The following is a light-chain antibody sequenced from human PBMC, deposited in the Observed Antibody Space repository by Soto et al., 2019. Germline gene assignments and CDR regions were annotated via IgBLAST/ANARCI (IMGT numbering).Light chain of an antibody. CDR2: GAS. CDR1: QSVSNN. V-gene: IGKV3D-15*01. J-gene: IGKJ1*01. CDR3: QQYDNWPRT. Sequence: EIVLTQSPGTLSLSPGERATLSCRASQSVSNNYLAWYQQKPGQAPRLLIYGASNRATGIPDRFSGSGSGTEFTLTINSLQSEDFAVYYCQQYDNWPRTFGHGTKVDIK.